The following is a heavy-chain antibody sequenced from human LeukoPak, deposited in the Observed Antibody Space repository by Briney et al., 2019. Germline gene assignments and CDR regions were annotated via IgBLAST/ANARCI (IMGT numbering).Heavy chain of an antibody. Sequence: GGSLRLSCAASGFTFSSYGMHGVRQAPGKGLEGVAVIWYDGSNKYYADSVKGRFTNSRDNSKNTLYLQMNSLRAEDTDVYYCARDGDDSRAYYGDYWGQGTLVTVSS. CDR2: IWYDGSNK. V-gene: IGHV3-33*01. D-gene: IGHD3-22*01. J-gene: IGHJ4*02. CDR1: GFTFSSYG. CDR3: ARDGDDSRAYYGDY.